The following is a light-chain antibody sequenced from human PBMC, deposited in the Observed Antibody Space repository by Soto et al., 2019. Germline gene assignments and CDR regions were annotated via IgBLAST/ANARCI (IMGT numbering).Light chain of an antibody. J-gene: IGKJ1*01. CDR1: QSISSY. CDR3: QQSYTSWWT. Sequence: DIQMTQSPSSLSASVGDRVTITFRASQSISSYLNWYHQKPGKAPKLLIYAASSLQSWVPSRFTGSGSGTDFTLTISSLQPEDFATYYCQQSYTSWWTLGQGTKVDNK. CDR2: AAS. V-gene: IGKV1-39*01.